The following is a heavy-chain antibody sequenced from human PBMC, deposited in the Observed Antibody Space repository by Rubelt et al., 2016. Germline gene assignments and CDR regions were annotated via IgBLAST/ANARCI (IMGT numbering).Heavy chain of an antibody. J-gene: IGHJ5*02. V-gene: IGHV4-38-2*02. D-gene: IGHD3-3*01. Sequence: QVQLQESGPGLVKPSETLSLTCTVSGYSISSGYYWGWIRQPPGKGLEWIGGIYHSGRTYYNPSLKSRVTISVDTSKNQFSLKLSSVTAADTAVYYCASADYDFWSGSDRNWFDPWGQGTLVTVSS. CDR1: GYSISSGYY. CDR2: IYHSGRT. CDR3: ASADYDFWSGSDRNWFDP.